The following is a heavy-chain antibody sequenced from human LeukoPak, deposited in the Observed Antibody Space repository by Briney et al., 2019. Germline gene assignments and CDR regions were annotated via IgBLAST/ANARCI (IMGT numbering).Heavy chain of an antibody. CDR3: ARRGGSYFDY. V-gene: IGHV3-30*03. CDR2: ISHDGSNK. D-gene: IGHD1-26*01. J-gene: IGHJ4*02. Sequence: GGSLRLSCAASGFTFSGYGMHWVRQAPGKGLEWVAVISHDGSNKYYSDSVKGRFTISRDNSKNTLYLQMNSLRVEDTAVYFCARRGGSYFDYWGQGTLVTVSS. CDR1: GFTFSGYG.